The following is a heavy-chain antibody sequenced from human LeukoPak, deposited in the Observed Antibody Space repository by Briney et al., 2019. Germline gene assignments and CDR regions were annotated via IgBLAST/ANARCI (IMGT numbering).Heavy chain of an antibody. V-gene: IGHV4-59*01. CDR2: IYYSGST. CDR1: GGSISSYY. CDR3: ARVANYDILTGYLGAFDY. J-gene: IGHJ4*02. D-gene: IGHD3-9*01. Sequence: SETLSLTCTVSGGSISSYYWSWIRQPPGKGLEWIGYIYYSGSTNYNPSLKSRVTISVDTSKNQFSLKLSSVTAADTAVYYCARVANYDILTGYLGAFDYWGQGTLVTVSS.